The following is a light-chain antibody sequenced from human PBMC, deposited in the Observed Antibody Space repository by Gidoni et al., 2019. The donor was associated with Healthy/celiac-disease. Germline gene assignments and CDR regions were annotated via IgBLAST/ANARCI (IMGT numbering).Light chain of an antibody. CDR2: WAS. V-gene: IGKV4-1*01. CDR3: QQQYSTPPVT. Sequence: DNLISHSPDSLSLSLRERATINCQSSQSVLYSSNNENYLTWSQQKPGQPPKLLIYWASTRESGVPDRCSGSGSGAEFTLTISSLQAEDVVVYYCQQQYSTPPVTFGQGTKVEIK. J-gene: IGKJ1*01. CDR1: QSVLYSSNNENY.